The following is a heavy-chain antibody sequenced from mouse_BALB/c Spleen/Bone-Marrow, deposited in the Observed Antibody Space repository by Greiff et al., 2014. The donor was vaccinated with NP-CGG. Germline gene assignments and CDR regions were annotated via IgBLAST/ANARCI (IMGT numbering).Heavy chain of an antibody. D-gene: IGHD2-1*01. J-gene: IGHJ3*01. CDR1: GYSITSDYV. V-gene: IGHV3-2*02. CDR3: ARANYVSWFTR. CDR2: ISYSGST. Sequence: EVKLEESGPGLVKPPQSLSLTCTVTGYSITSDYVWNWIRQFPGNKLEWMGYISYSGSTSYNPSLKSRISINRDTSKNQFFLQMNSVTTEDTATYYCARANYVSWFTRWGQGTLVTVSA.